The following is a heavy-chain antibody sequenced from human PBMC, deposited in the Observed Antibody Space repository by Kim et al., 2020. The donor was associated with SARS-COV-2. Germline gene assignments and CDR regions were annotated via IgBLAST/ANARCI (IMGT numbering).Heavy chain of an antibody. Sequence: RYSQSLRSRLTITKDTSKNQVVLTMTNMDPVDTATYYCAHLARRDGYVVTFDYWGQGTLVTVSS. CDR3: AHLARRDGYVVTFDY. V-gene: IGHV2-5*01. J-gene: IGHJ4*02. D-gene: IGHD5-12*01.